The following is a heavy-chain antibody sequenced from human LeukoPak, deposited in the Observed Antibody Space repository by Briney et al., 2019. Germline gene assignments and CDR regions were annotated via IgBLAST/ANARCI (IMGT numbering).Heavy chain of an antibody. V-gene: IGHV4-59*01. CDR3: ASAVSQWPSWFDP. Sequence: SETLSLTCTVSGGSISSYYWSWIRQPPGKGLEWVGYIYYSGSTNYNPSLKSRVTISLDTSKKQSSLKLSSVTAADTAVYYCASAVSQWPSWFDPWGQGTLVTVPS. CDR2: IYYSGST. D-gene: IGHD6-19*01. CDR1: GGSISSYY. J-gene: IGHJ5*02.